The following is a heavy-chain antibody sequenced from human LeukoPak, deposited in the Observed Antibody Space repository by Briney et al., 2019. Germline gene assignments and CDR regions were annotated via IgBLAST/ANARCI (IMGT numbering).Heavy chain of an antibody. CDR1: GFTFITYA. J-gene: IGHJ4*02. CDR2: ISGSGSST. Sequence: PGGSLRLSCAASGFTFITYAMSWVRQAPGKGLEWVSSISGSGSSTYYAGSVKGRFTISGDNSKNTLYLQMNSLRAEDTAVYYCAKEYYDFWSGSPSYWGQGTLVTVSS. V-gene: IGHV3-23*01. CDR3: AKEYYDFWSGSPSY. D-gene: IGHD3-3*01.